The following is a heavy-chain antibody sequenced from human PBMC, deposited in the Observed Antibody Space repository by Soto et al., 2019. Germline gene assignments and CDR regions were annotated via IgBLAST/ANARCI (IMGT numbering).Heavy chain of an antibody. CDR3: ARGRIVGATTNWFDP. D-gene: IGHD1-26*01. J-gene: IGHJ5*02. Sequence: ETLSLTCTVSGGSISSYYWSWIRQPPGKGLEWIGYIYYSGSTNYNPSLKSRVTISVDTSKNQFSLKLSSVTAADTAVYYCARGRIVGATTNWFDPWGQGTLVTVSS. CDR2: IYYSGST. V-gene: IGHV4-59*01. CDR1: GGSISSYY.